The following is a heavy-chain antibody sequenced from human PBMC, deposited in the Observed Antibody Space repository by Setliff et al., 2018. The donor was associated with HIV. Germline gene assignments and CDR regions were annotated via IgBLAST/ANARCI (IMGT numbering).Heavy chain of an antibody. CDR1: GYTFTDDY. CDR3: ARDRTPQNWGSRGYYYMDV. CDR2: INPNSGGT. V-gene: IGHV1-2*02. J-gene: IGHJ6*03. D-gene: IGHD7-27*01. Sequence: ASVKVSCKASGYTFTDDYMHWVRQAPGQGLEWMGWINPNSGGTNYAQKFQGRVTMTRDTSISTVYMELSRLRSDDTAVYYCARDRTPQNWGSRGYYYMDVWGKGTTVTVPS.